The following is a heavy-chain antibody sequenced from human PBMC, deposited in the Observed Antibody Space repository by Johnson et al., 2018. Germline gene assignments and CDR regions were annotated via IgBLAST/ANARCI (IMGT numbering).Heavy chain of an antibody. D-gene: IGHD5-24*01. J-gene: IGHJ6*03. CDR1: GFTFDDYA. CDR3: EKAEGLHIHSYYMDV. V-gene: IGHV3-9*01. CDR2: IRWDRGGI. Sequence: VQLVESGGGLVQPGRSLRLSCAASGFTFDDYAMHWVRQAPGKGLEWVAGIRWDRGGIDDADSVTGRFTISRDNAKNSLYLQMNSLRAEDTALYYCEKAEGLHIHSYYMDVWGKGTTVTVSS.